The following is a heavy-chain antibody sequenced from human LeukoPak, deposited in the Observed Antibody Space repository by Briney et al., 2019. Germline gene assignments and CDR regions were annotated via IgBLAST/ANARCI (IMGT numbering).Heavy chain of an antibody. CDR1: GYTFTSYG. Sequence: GASVKVSCKASGYTFTSYGISWVRQAPGQGLEWMGWISAYNGNTNYAQKLQGRVTMTTDTYTSTAYMELRSLRDDDTAVYYCARGKYCSGGSCYSDYFDYWGQGTLVTVSS. V-gene: IGHV1-18*01. D-gene: IGHD2-15*01. CDR2: ISAYNGNT. J-gene: IGHJ4*02. CDR3: ARGKYCSGGSCYSDYFDY.